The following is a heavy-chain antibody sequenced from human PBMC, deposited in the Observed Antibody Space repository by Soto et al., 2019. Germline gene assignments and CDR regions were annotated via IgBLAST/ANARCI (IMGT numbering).Heavy chain of an antibody. D-gene: IGHD3-9*01. V-gene: IGHV3-23*01. CDR2: ISGSGSRT. CDR1: GFMFSSYV. CDR3: AFLTTWTEAAY. Sequence: EVQLLESGGGLVQPGGSRRLSCAASGFMFSSYVMSWVRQAPGKGLEWVSGISGSGSRTYYADPVKGRFSISRDNSKTTLFLQMNSLRVEGTAVYYCAFLTTWTEAAYWGQGTLVIVPS. J-gene: IGHJ4*02.